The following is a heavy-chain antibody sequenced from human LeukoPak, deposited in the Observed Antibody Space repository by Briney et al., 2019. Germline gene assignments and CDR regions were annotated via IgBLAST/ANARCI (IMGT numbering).Heavy chain of an antibody. J-gene: IGHJ6*03. CDR2: IRSKANSYAT. Sequence: GGSLRLSCAASGFTFSNYAMTWVRQASGKGLEWVGRIRSKANSYATAYAASVKGRFTISRDDSKNTAYLQMNSLKTEDTAVYYCTSHYDFWSGYSRGYSYGPYYYYMDVWGKGTTVTVSS. V-gene: IGHV3-73*01. CDR1: GFTFSNYA. CDR3: TSHYDFWSGYSRGYSYGPYYYYMDV. D-gene: IGHD3-3*01.